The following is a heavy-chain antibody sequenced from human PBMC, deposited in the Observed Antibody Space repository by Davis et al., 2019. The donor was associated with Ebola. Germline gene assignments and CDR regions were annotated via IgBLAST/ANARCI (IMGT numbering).Heavy chain of an antibody. CDR2: IYSGGST. D-gene: IGHD3-3*01. CDR1: GFTVSSNY. J-gene: IGHJ4*02. V-gene: IGHV3-53*01. CDR3: AREGKVFGCDY. Sequence: GEPLKISCAASGFTVSSNYMSWVRQAPGKGLEWVSVIYSGGSTYYADSVKGRFTISRDNAKNTLYLQVNSLRAEDTAVYYCAREGKVFGCDYWGQGALVTVSS.